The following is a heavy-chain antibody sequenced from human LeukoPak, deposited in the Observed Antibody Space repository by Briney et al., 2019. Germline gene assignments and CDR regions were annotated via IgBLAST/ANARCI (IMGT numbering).Heavy chain of an antibody. V-gene: IGHV3-23*01. CDR1: GFTFSSYA. D-gene: IGHD3-3*01. CDR3: AKDSDFWSGYYPHY. J-gene: IGHJ4*02. CDR2: ISGSGGST. Sequence: GGSLRLSCAASGFTFSSYAMSWVRQAPGKGLEWVSAISGSGGSTYYADSVKGRFTISRDNFKNTLYLQMNSLRAEDTAVYYCAKDSDFWSGYYPHYWGQGTLVTVSS.